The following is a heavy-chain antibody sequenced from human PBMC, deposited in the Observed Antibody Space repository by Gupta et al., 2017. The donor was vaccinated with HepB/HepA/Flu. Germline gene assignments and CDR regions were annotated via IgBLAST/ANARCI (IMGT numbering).Heavy chain of an antibody. Sequence: QVQLQESGPGLVKPSGTLSLTCAVSGGSISSSNWWSWVRQPPGKGLEWIGEIYHSGSTNYNPSLKSRVTISVDKSKNQFSLKLSSVTAADTAVYYCARSGNKTYYDFWSGYPESDWFDPWGQGTLVTVSS. V-gene: IGHV4-4*02. CDR3: ARSGNKTYYDFWSGYPESDWFDP. CDR1: GGSISSSNW. D-gene: IGHD3-3*01. J-gene: IGHJ5*02. CDR2: IYHSGST.